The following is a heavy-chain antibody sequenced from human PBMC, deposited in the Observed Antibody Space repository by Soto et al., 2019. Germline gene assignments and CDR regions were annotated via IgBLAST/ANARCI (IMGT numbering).Heavy chain of an antibody. CDR2: ISYDGSNK. CDR3: AKSFEFGGVIAIRHVADY. Sequence: GGSLRLSCAASGFTFSSYGMHWVRQAPGKGLEWVAVISYDGSNKYYADSVKGRFTISRDNSKNTLYLQMNSLRAEDTAVYYCAKSFEFGGVIAIRHVADYWGQGTLVTVSS. D-gene: IGHD3-16*02. J-gene: IGHJ4*02. V-gene: IGHV3-30*18. CDR1: GFTFSSYG.